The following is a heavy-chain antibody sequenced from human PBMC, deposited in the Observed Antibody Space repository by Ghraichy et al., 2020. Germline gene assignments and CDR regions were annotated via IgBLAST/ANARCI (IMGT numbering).Heavy chain of an antibody. J-gene: IGHJ3*02. V-gene: IGHV3-15*07. CDR2: IKSKTDGGTT. CDR3: TTLEYYDSSGGDDAFDI. Sequence: GGSLRLSCAASGFTFSNAWMNWVRQAPGKGLEWVGRIKSKTDGGTTDYAAPVKGRFTISRDDSKNTLYLQMNSLKTEDTAVYYCTTLEYYDSSGGDDAFDIWGQGTMVTVSS. CDR1: GFTFSNAW. D-gene: IGHD3-22*01.